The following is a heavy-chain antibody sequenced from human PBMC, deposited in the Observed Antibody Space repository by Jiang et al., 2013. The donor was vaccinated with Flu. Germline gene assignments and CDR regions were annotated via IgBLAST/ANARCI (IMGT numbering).Heavy chain of an antibody. J-gene: IGHJ4*02. CDR2: IDSSSTYI. Sequence: QLVESGGGLVKPGESLRLSCAASGFTFSTYSMNWVRQAPGKGLEWVSSIDSSSTYIYYADSVKGRFTISRDNAKNSLYLQMNSLRADDTAVYYCAGVAQARYCSGGTCYSDYWGQGTLVTVSS. CDR1: GFTFSTYS. D-gene: IGHD2-15*01. CDR3: AGVAQARYCSGGTCYSDY. V-gene: IGHV3-21*01.